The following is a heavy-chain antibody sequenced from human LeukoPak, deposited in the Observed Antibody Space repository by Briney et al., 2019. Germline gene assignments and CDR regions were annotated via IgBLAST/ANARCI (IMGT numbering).Heavy chain of an antibody. Sequence: ASVKVSCKASGYKFTDDYMHWVRQAPGRGLEFMGWINPDSGFTNYAQKFKGRVTMTRDTSISTAYLEVRSLTSDDTAVYYCAPTAEAYTSWWKVWGQGTLVAVSS. V-gene: IGHV1-2*02. J-gene: IGHJ4*02. CDR3: APTAEAYTSWWKV. CDR2: INPDSGFT. CDR1: GYKFTDDY. D-gene: IGHD3-16*01.